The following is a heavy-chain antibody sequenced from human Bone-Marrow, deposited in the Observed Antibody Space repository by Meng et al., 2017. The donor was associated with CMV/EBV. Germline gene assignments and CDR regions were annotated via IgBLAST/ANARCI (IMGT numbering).Heavy chain of an antibody. J-gene: IGHJ4*02. CDR1: EFTFSRYA. D-gene: IGHD2-2*01. Sequence: GESLKISCAASEFTFSRYAMNWVRQAPGKGLEWVSAISGSGGSTYYADSVKGRFTISRDNSKNTLYLQMNSLRAEDTAVYYCAKASLGIDYWGQGTLVTVSS. CDR2: ISGSGGST. V-gene: IGHV3-23*01. CDR3: AKASLGIDY.